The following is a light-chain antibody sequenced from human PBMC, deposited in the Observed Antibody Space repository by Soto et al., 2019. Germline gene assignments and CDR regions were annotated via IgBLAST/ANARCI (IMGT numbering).Light chain of an antibody. V-gene: IGKV3-20*01. Sequence: EIVLTQSPGTLSLSPGERATLSCRASQNIGSYLAWFQQKPGQAPRLLIYGASTRATGIPDRFSGSGSGTDFTLTISRLEPEDFAVYYCHKYGPSPLTFGGGTKVEI. CDR1: QNIGSY. CDR3: HKYGPSPLT. CDR2: GAS. J-gene: IGKJ4*01.